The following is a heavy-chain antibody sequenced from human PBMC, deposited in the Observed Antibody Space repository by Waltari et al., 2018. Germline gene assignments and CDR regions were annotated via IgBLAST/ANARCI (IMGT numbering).Heavy chain of an antibody. CDR3: ARDPGGRYYFDY. J-gene: IGHJ4*02. V-gene: IGHV3-53*01. CDR2: IYSGGNT. Sequence: EVQLVESGGGLIQPGGSLRLSCAASGFTVSSTSMSWVRQAPGKGLEWVSVIYSGGNTYYADSVKGRFTISRDNSKNTLYLQMNSLRADDTAVYYCARDPGGRYYFDYWGQGSLVTVSS. D-gene: IGHD1-26*01. CDR1: GFTVSSTS.